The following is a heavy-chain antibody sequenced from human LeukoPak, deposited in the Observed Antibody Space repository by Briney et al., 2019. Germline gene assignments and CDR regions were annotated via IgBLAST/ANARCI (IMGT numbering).Heavy chain of an antibody. CDR3: SLARSEYHYGMDV. CDR2: TYYRSKWYY. J-gene: IGHJ6*02. CDR1: GDSVSSISVA. V-gene: IGHV6-1*01. Sequence: SQTLSPTCAISGDSVSSISVAWNWIRQSPSRGLEWLGRTYYRSKWYYEYAVSVKSRINISPDTSKNQFSLQLTSVTPEDTAVYYCSLARSEYHYGMDVWGQGTTVTASS.